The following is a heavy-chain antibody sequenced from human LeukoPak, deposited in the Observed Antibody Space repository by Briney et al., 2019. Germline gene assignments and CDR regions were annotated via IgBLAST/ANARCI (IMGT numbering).Heavy chain of an antibody. CDR2: ISGSGGST. CDR1: GFTFSRYA. J-gene: IGHJ3*02. V-gene: IGHV3-23*01. Sequence: GGSLRLSCAASGFTFSRYAMSWVRQAPGKGLEWVSAISGSGGSTYYADSVKGRFTISRDNSKNTLYLQMNSLRAEDTAVYYCAKDYWELVGGSDAFDIWGQGTMVTVSS. CDR3: AKDYWELVGGSDAFDI. D-gene: IGHD1-26*01.